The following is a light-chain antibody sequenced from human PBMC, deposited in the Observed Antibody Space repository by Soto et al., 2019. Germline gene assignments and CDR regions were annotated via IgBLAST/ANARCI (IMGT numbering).Light chain of an antibody. J-gene: IGKJ2*01. CDR1: QNISVW. CDR2: DAS. V-gene: IGKV1-5*01. CDR3: QQYDSSSPT. Sequence: DIQMTQSPSTLSASVGDGVTITCRASQNISVWLAWYQQRPGKAPKFLMYDASSLETGVPSRFSGSGSGTEFTLTIRSLQPDDSATYYCQQYDSSSPTFGPGTKLEIK.